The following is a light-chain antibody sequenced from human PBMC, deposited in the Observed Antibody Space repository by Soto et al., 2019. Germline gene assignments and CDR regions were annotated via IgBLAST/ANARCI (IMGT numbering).Light chain of an antibody. V-gene: IGLV2-14*01. J-gene: IGLJ1*01. CDR2: DVS. CDR1: SSDIGGYSS. CDR3: CSYTSNYTYV. Sequence: QSVLAQPASVSGSPGQSITMSCTGTSSDIGGYSSVSWYQHHPGRAPKLMIYDVSDRPSGVSTRFSGSKSGNTASLTISGLQAEDEADYYCCSYTSNYTYVFGTGTKVTVL.